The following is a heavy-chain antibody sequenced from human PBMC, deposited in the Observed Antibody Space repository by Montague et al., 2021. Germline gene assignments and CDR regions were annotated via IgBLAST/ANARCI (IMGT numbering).Heavy chain of an antibody. V-gene: IGHV2-5*02. D-gene: IGHD5-12*01. Sequence: PALVKPTQTLTLTCTFSGFSLSTSGVGVGWIRQPPGKALEWLALIYWDDDKRYSPSLKSRLTITKDASKNQVVLTMTNMDPVDTATYYCAHRQGGYDLWYWGLGTLVTVSS. CDR3: AHRQGGYDLWY. J-gene: IGHJ4*02. CDR2: IYWDDDK. CDR1: GFSLSTSGVG.